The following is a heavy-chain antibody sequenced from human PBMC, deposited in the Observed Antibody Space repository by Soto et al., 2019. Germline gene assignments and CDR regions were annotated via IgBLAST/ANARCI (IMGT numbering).Heavy chain of an antibody. Sequence: GGSLRLSCAASGFTFSNYAMHWVRQAPGKGLEWVALTSYDGNNEYYTDSVKGRFTISRDNSKNTLFLQMNSPRPEDTAVYYCAKDKGVFNWATSYFGCWGQGALVTVSS. CDR2: TSYDGNNE. D-gene: IGHD1-1*01. J-gene: IGHJ4*02. CDR3: AKDKGVFNWATSYFGC. CDR1: GFTFSNYA. V-gene: IGHV3-30*18.